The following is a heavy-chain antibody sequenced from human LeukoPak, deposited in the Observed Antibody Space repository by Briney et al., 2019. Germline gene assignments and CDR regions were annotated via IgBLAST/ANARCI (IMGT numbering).Heavy chain of an antibody. CDR2: IYYSGST. V-gene: IGHV4-39*01. Sequence: SETLSLTCTVSGGSISSSSYYWGWIRQPPGKGLEWIGSIYYSGSTYYNPSLKSRVTISVDTSENQFSLKLSSVTAADTAVYYCARRYCSSTSCYGDYGMDVWGQGTTVTVSS. CDR3: ARRYCSSTSCYGDYGMDV. D-gene: IGHD2-2*01. CDR1: GGSISSSSYY. J-gene: IGHJ6*02.